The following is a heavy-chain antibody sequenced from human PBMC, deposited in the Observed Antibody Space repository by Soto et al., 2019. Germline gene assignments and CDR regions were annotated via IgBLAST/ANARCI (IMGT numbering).Heavy chain of an antibody. CDR1: GYTFTSYA. D-gene: IGHD2-2*01. V-gene: IGHV1-3*01. CDR2: INAGNGNT. CDR3: ARTDIVVVPAAMGFDY. J-gene: IGHJ4*02. Sequence: ASVKVSCKASGYTFTSYAMHWVRQAPGQRLEWMGWINAGNGNTKYSQRFQGRVTITRDTSASTAYMELSSLRSEDTAVYYCARTDIVVVPAAMGFDYWGQGTLVTVSS.